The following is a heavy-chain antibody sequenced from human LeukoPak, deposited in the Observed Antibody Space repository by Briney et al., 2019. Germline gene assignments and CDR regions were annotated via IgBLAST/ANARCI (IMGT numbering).Heavy chain of an antibody. V-gene: IGHV3-23*01. CDR2: ISGSSTST. J-gene: IGHJ3*02. CDR3: AKEMGQQRVLPYAFDI. CDR1: GFTFRLFA. Sequence: PVGSLRLSCAASGFTFRLFAMSRVRQAPGKGLEWVSAISGSSTSTYYADSVRGRFTVSRDNSKNTLYLQMDSLRAEDTAVYYCAKEMGQQRVLPYAFDIWGQGTMVTVSS. D-gene: IGHD6-6*01.